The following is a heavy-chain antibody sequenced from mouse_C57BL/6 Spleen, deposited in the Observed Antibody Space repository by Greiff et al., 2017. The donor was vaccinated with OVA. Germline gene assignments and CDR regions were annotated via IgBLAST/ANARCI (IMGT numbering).Heavy chain of an antibody. CDR1: GYTFTSYW. J-gene: IGHJ4*01. D-gene: IGHD2-4*01. CDR3: ARSDDYDEGSAMDY. CDR2: IYPGDGDT. Sequence: QVQLQQPGTELVKPGASVKLSCKASGYTFTSYWMHWVKQRPGQGLEWIGRIYPGDGDTNYNGKFKGKSTLTADKSSSTAYMQLSSLTSEDSAVYFCARSDDYDEGSAMDYWGQGTSVTVSS. V-gene: IGHV1-53*01.